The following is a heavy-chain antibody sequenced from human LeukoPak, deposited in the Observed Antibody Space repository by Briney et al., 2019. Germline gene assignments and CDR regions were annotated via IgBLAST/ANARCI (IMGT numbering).Heavy chain of an antibody. J-gene: IGHJ5*02. CDR3: AQARSWRRSRPNWFDP. Sequence: GGSLRLSCAASGFTFSSYAMSWVRQAPGKGLEWVSVISYGGISTYYADSVKGRFTVSRDNSKNTLYLQMNSLRPEDTAVYYCAQARSWRRSRPNWFDPLGPGTLVPVPS. CDR2: ISYGGIST. CDR1: GFTFSSYA. V-gene: IGHV3-23*01.